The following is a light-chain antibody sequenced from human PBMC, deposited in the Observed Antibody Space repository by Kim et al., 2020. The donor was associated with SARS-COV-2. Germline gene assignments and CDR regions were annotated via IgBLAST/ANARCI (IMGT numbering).Light chain of an antibody. CDR1: SSNNGTNT. V-gene: IGLV1-44*01. CDR3: AAWDGSLNGQL. Sequence: GQRVTISCSGSSSNNGTNTVHWFQQLPRTAPKLLIYNNDNRPSGVPARCSGCKTATSASLAISGLQSEDEADYYCAAWDGSLNGQLFGGGTQLTVL. J-gene: IGLJ3*02. CDR2: NND.